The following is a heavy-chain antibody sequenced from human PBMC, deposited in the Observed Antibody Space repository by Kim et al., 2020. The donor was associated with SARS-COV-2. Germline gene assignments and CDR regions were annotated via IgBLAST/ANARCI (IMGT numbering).Heavy chain of an antibody. CDR3: ARTNGGDGYNPLDAFDI. Sequence: SETLSRTCAVSGGSISSSNWWSWVRQPPGKGLEWIGEIYHSGSTNYNPSLKSRVTISVDKSKNQFSLKLSSVTAADTALYYCARTNGGDGYNPLDAFDIWGQGTMVTVSS. CDR2: IYHSGST. CDR1: GGSISSSNW. J-gene: IGHJ3*02. V-gene: IGHV4-4*02. D-gene: IGHD2-8*01.